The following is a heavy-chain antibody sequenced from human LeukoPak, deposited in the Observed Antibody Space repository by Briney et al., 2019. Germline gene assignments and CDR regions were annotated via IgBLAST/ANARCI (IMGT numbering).Heavy chain of an antibody. CDR1: GFTFSSYA. Sequence: GGSLRLSCAASGFTFSSYAMTWVRQAPGKGLEWVSSLSSSGDTTYYADSVKGRFTISRDDSKNTLFLQMNSLRAEDTAVYYCAREKWLYTNGGGQGTLVTVAS. J-gene: IGHJ1*01. D-gene: IGHD2-8*01. CDR2: LSSSGDTT. V-gene: IGHV3-23*01. CDR3: AREKWLYTNG.